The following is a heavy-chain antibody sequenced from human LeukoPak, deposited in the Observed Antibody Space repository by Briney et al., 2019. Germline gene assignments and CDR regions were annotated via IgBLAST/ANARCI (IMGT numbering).Heavy chain of an antibody. J-gene: IGHJ4*02. CDR3: ARDWNYFSC. CDR2: ISSSGSI. CDR1: GFTFSSYS. Sequence: PGGSLRLSCAASGFTFSSYSMNWVRQAPGKGLEWVSSISSSGSIYYADSVKGRCTISRDNAKNSVYLQMNSLRAEDTAVYYCARDWNYFSCWGQGTLVTVSS. V-gene: IGHV3-21*01. D-gene: IGHD1-1*01.